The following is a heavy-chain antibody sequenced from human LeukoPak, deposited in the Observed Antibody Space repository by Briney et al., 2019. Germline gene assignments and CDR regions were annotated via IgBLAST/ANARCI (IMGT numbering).Heavy chain of an antibody. V-gene: IGHV4-39*07. Sequence: SSETLSLTCTVSGSSISSGDYYWSWIRQPPGKGLEWIGEINHSGSTNYNPSLKSRVTISVDTSKNQFSLKLSSVTAADTAVYYCARADYWYGMDVWGQGTTVTVSS. CDR1: GSSISSGDYY. CDR2: INHSGST. J-gene: IGHJ6*02. CDR3: ARADYWYGMDV.